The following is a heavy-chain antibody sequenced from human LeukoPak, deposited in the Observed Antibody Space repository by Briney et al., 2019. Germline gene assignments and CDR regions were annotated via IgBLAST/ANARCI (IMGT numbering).Heavy chain of an antibody. Sequence: GGSLRLSCEASGFTFGGSAMSWVRQAPGKGLEWISDIGGAGRETYYADSVKGRFTISRDNSKNTLYLQLNSLGAEDTAVYFCAKIDSPRVGWRAPFDYWGQGTLVTVSS. CDR3: AKIDSPRVGWRAPFDY. V-gene: IGHV3-23*01. CDR2: IGGAGRET. D-gene: IGHD6-19*01. CDR1: GFTFGGSA. J-gene: IGHJ4*02.